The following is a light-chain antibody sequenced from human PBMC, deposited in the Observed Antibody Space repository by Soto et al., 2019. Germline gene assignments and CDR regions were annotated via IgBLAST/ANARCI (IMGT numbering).Light chain of an antibody. J-gene: IGKJ1*01. CDR2: GAS. Sequence: EIVLTQSPATLSLSPGERATLSCRASQSVSSSYLAWYQQKPGQAPRLLIYGASSRATGIPDRFSVSGSGTDFTLTISRLEPEDFAVYYCQQYGSSRTFGQGTKVDIK. CDR3: QQYGSSRT. V-gene: IGKV3-20*01. CDR1: QSVSSSY.